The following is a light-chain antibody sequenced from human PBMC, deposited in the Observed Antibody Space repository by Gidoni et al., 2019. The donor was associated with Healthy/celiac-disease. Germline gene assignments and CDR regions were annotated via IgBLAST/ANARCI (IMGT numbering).Light chain of an antibody. CDR2: DAS. CDR3: QQRSNWPGT. J-gene: IGKJ4*01. Sequence: EIVLTQSPATLSLSHGERATRSCRASQSVSSYLAWYQQKPGQAPRLLIYDASNRATGIPARFSGSGSGTDFTLTISSLEPEDFAVYYCQQRSNWPGTFGGGTKVEIK. V-gene: IGKV3-11*01. CDR1: QSVSSY.